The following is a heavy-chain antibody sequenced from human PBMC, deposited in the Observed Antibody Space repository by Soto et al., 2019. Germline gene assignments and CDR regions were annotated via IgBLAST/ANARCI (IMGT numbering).Heavy chain of an antibody. CDR1: VYTLSSYA. V-gene: IGHV1-3*01. Sequence: SVKVSCKSPVYTLSSYAMHLVRQAPGQRLEWMGWINAGYGNTKSSQKFQDRVTISRDTSASTAYMELTSLRSEDTAVYYCARDTGDGTFDFWGQGTLVTVSS. D-gene: IGHD7-27*01. CDR2: INAGYGNT. J-gene: IGHJ4*02. CDR3: ARDTGDGTFDF.